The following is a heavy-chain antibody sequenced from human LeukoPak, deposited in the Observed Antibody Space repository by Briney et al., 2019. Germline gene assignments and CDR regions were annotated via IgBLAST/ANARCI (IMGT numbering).Heavy chain of an antibody. D-gene: IGHD6-6*01. CDR3: ARGVRRFDP. CDR1: GGSFSGYY. CDR2: INHSGST. V-gene: IGHV4-34*01. Sequence: PSETLSLTCAVYGGSFSGYYWSWIRQPPGKGLEWIGEINHSGSTNYNPSLKSRVTISVDTSKNQISLKLSSVTAADTAVYYCARGVRRFDPWGQGTLVTVSS. J-gene: IGHJ5*02.